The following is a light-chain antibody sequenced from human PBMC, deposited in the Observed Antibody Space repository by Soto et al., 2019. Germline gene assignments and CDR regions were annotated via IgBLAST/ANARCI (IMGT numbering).Light chain of an antibody. CDR2: AAS. V-gene: IGKV3-20*01. CDR3: QQYGGSPRT. CDR1: QTIGSSH. J-gene: IGKJ1*01. Sequence: EIVMTQSPATLSGSSGERVTLSCRASQTIGSSHLAWYQQKPGQAPRVLIFAASSRATGIPDRFSGSGSGTDFTLTISRLEPEDFAVYYCQQYGGSPRTFGQGTKVELK.